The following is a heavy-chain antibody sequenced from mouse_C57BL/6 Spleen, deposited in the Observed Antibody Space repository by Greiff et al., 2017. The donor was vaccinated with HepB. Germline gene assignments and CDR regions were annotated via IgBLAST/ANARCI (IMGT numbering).Heavy chain of an antibody. Sequence: EVQLQQSGTVLARPGASVKMSCKTSGYTFTSYWMHWVKQRPGQGLEWIGAIYPGNSDTSYNQKFKGKAKLTAVTSASTAYMELSSLTNEDSAVYYCTRSGDGGFAYWGQGTLVTVSA. J-gene: IGHJ3*01. CDR3: TRSGDGGFAY. CDR2: IYPGNSDT. D-gene: IGHD3-1*01. CDR1: GYTFTSYW. V-gene: IGHV1-5*01.